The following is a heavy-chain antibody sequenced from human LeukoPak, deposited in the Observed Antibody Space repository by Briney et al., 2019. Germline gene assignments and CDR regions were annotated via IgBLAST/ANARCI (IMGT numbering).Heavy chain of an antibody. CDR1: GYTFTGYY. D-gene: IGHD3-22*01. J-gene: IGHJ6*02. CDR2: INPNSGGT. V-gene: IGHV1-2*02. Sequence: ASVKVSCKASGYTFTGYYMHWVRQAPGEGLEWMGWINPNSGGTNYAQKFQGRVTMTRDTSSSTAYMELSRLRSDDTAVYYCAREVTMIVVVITTSPYYGMDVWGQGTTVTVSS. CDR3: AREVTMIVVVITTSPYYGMDV.